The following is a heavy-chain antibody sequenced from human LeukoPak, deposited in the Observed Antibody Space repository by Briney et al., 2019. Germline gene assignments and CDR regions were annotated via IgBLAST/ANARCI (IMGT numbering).Heavy chain of an antibody. J-gene: IGHJ4*02. V-gene: IGHV3-11*01. D-gene: IGHD3-16*02. Sequence: GGSLRLSCAASGFTFSDYYMSWIRQAPGKGLEWVSYISSSGSTIYYADSVKGRFTISRDNAKNSLYLQMNSLRAEDTAVYYCAGSYYDYVWGSYRYDYWGQGTLVTVSS. CDR1: GFTFSDYY. CDR3: AGSYYDYVWGSYRYDY. CDR2: ISSSGSTI.